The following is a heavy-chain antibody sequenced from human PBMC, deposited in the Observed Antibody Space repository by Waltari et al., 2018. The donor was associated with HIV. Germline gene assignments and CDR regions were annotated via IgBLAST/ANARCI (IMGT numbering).Heavy chain of an antibody. Sequence: QVQLVESGGGVVQPGRSLRLTCSASGFTFSSYGMHWVRQVPGKGLEWVAVIWYDGSDKYYSDSVKGRFTISRDNSKKMLYLQMNNLRAEDTALYYCARAYYYGSGFVDLFDYWGQGTLVTVSS. CDR2: IWYDGSDK. D-gene: IGHD3-10*01. V-gene: IGHV3-33*01. CDR1: GFTFSSYG. J-gene: IGHJ4*02. CDR3: ARAYYYGSGFVDLFDY.